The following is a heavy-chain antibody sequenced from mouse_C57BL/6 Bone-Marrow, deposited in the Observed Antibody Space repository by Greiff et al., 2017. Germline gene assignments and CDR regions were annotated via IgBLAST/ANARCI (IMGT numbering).Heavy chain of an antibody. D-gene: IGHD1-1*01. J-gene: IGHJ2*01. V-gene: IGHV1-55*01. CDR1: GYTFTSYW. Sequence: QVQLQQPGAELVKPGASVKMSCKASGYTFTSYWITWVKQRPGQGLEWIGDLYPGSGSNNYNDKFKSKATLTVETSSSTAYMQLSSLTSSDSAVSYFARLATTVVDYWGQGTTRTVST. CDR3: ARLATTVVDY. CDR2: LYPGSGSN.